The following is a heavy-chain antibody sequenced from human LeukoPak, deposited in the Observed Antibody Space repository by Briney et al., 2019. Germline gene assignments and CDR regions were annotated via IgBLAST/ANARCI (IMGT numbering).Heavy chain of an antibody. CDR3: ARANFDY. CDR1: GFTFSDYW. CDR2: IKLDGSEK. J-gene: IGHJ4*02. V-gene: IGHV3-7*01. Sequence: GGSLRLSCAASGFTFSDYWMSWVRQAPGKELEWVANIKLDGSEKYYVDSVKGRFTLSRDNVKNSLYLQMNNLRAEDTAVYYCARANFDYWGQGTLVTVSS.